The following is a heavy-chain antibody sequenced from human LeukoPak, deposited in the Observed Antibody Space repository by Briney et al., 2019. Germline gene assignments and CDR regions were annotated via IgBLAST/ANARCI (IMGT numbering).Heavy chain of an antibody. V-gene: IGHV1-8*01. CDR3: ARGIAADDY. D-gene: IGHD6-13*01. CDR1: GYTFTSYD. Sequence: ASVKVSCKASGYTFTSYDINWVRQAPGQGLEWMGKMTRNSGNTGYAQKFQGRVTMTRNTSISTAYMELSSLRSEDTAVYYCARGIAADDYWGQGTLVTVSS. CDR2: MTRNSGNT. J-gene: IGHJ4*02.